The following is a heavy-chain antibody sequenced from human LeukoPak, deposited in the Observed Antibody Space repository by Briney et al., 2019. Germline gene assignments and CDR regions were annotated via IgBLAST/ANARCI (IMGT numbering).Heavy chain of an antibody. Sequence: SETLSLTCTVSGGAISSYYWSWIRQPPGKGLEWIGYIYYSGSTNYNPSLKSRVTISVDTSTNQFSLKLSTVPAADTAVYYCARSYSSSSGRGFDYWGQGTLVTVSS. D-gene: IGHD6-6*01. V-gene: IGHV4-59*01. J-gene: IGHJ4*02. CDR3: ARSYSSSSGRGFDY. CDR1: GGAISSYY. CDR2: IYYSGST.